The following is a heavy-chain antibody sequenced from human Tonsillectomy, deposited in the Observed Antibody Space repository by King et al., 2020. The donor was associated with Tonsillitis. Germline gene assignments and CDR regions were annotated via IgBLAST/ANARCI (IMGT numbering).Heavy chain of an antibody. CDR1: GYTFTSYY. V-gene: IGHV1-46*01. D-gene: IGHD3-22*01. Sequence: QVQLVQSGAEVKKPGASVKVSCKASGYTFTSYYMHWVRQAPGQGLEWMGIINPSGGRTRYAQKFQGRVTMARDTSTSQVYMELSSLRYEDTAVYYCARDKYDSKYYGMAVWGQGTTVTVSS. CDR2: INPSGGRT. J-gene: IGHJ6*02. CDR3: ARDKYDSKYYGMAV.